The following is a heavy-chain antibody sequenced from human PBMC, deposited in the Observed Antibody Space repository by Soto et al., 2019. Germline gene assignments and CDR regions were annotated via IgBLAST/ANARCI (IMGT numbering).Heavy chain of an antibody. J-gene: IGHJ4*02. V-gene: IGHV1-69*13. CDR2: IIPIFGTA. CDR1: GGTFSIYA. D-gene: IGHD3-22*01. CDR3: ARDYYDSSGYLAPLDY. Sequence: ASVKVSCKASGGTFSIYAISWVRQAPGQGLEWMGGIIPIFGTANYAQKFQGRVTITADESTSTAYMELSSLRSEDTAVYYCARDYYDSSGYLAPLDYWGQGTLVTVSS.